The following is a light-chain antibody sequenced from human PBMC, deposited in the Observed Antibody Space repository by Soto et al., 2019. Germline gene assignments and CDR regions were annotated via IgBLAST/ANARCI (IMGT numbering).Light chain of an antibody. V-gene: IGKV3-15*01. CDR3: QQYTNWPLT. J-gene: IGKJ4*01. Sequence: EIVMTQSPATLSVSPGGRATLSCRASQSVSSNLAWYQQKPGQAPRLHVYGASTRATGIPARFSGSGSGTEFTLTISSLQSEDFAVYYCQQYTNWPLTFGGGAKVEIK. CDR2: GAS. CDR1: QSVSSN.